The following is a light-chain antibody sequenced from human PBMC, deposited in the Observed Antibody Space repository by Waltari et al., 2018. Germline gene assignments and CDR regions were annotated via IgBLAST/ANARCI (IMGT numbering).Light chain of an antibody. V-gene: IGKV1-5*03. CDR1: QSVSVW. J-gene: IGKJ1*01. CDR2: AAS. Sequence: DVQMTQSPSTLSASVGDRVTITCRASQSVSVWLAWYQQKPGKAPKLLIYAASSLESGVPSRFSGSGSGTEFTLTISGLQPDDLATYYCQQYNSYSTFGQGTKVEIK. CDR3: QQYNSYST.